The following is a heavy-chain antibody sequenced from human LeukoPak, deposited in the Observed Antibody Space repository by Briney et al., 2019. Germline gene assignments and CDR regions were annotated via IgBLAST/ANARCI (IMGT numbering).Heavy chain of an antibody. V-gene: IGHV3-30*02. Sequence: GGSLRLSCAASGFTFSSYGMHWVRQAPGKGLEWVAFIRYDGSNKYYADSVKGRFTISRDNSKNTLYLQMNSLRAEDTAVYYCAKGYCSSTSCYGFDYWGQGTLVTVSS. CDR1: GFTFSSYG. D-gene: IGHD2-2*01. J-gene: IGHJ4*02. CDR3: AKGYCSSTSCYGFDY. CDR2: IRYDGSNK.